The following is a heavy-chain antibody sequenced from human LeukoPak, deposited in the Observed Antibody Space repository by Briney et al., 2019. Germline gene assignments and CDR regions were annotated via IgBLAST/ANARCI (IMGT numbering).Heavy chain of an antibody. J-gene: IGHJ3*02. V-gene: IGHV5-51*01. CDR1: GYRFTSYW. D-gene: IGHD1-26*01. Sequence: GESLKISCKGSGYRFTSYWIGWVRQMPGKGLEWMGIIYPGDSDTIYSPSFQGQVTISADRSTSTANLQWSSLKASDIAMYYCARSGGNYYSIWGQGTMVTVPS. CDR3: ARSGGNYYSI. CDR2: IYPGDSDT.